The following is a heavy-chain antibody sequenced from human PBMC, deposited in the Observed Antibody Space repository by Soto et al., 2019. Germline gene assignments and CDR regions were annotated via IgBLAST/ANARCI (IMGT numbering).Heavy chain of an antibody. J-gene: IGHJ4*02. CDR2: IYSGGST. Sequence: EVQLVETGGGLIQPGGSLRLSCAASGFTVSNNYMSWVRQAPGKGLEWVSLIYSGGSTYYADSVKGRFTISRGNSNNTLYLQMNSLRAEDTAVYYCATYSSLDYWGQGTLVTVSS. D-gene: IGHD6-13*01. CDR1: GFTVSNNY. V-gene: IGHV3-53*02. CDR3: ATYSSLDY.